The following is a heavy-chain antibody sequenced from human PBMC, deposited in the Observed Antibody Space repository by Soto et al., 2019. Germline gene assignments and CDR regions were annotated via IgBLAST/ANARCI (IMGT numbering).Heavy chain of an antibody. CDR1: GFTFSSYG. V-gene: IGHV3-33*01. CDR2: IWYDGSNK. J-gene: IGHJ6*02. D-gene: IGHD2-15*01. Sequence: PGGSLRLSCAASGFTFSSYGMHWVRQAPGKGLEWVAVIWYDGSNKYYADSVKGRFTISRDNSKNTLYLQMNSLRAEDTAVYYCARPLGYCSGGSCPTHYYYYGIDVWGQGTTVTVSS. CDR3: ARPLGYCSGGSCPTHYYYYGIDV.